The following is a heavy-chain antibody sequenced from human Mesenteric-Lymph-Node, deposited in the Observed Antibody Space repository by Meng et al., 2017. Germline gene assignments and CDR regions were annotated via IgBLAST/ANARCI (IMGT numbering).Heavy chain of an antibody. CDR3: AKDGDIGFTDFDY. D-gene: IGHD7-27*01. J-gene: IGHJ4*02. CDR1: GFTFNNAW. CDR2: ISSDGSST. V-gene: IGHV3-74*01. Sequence: EVQLVEFGGGLIRPGGSLTLSCEASGFTFNNAWMSWVRQAPGKGLVWVARISSDGSSTAYADSVKGRFTFSRDNAKNTLYLQMNSLRVEDSALYYCAKDGDIGFTDFDYWGQGTLVTVSS.